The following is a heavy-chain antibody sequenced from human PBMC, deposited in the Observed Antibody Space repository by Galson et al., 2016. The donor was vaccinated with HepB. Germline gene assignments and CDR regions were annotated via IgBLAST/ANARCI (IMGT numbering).Heavy chain of an antibody. CDR2: VFYSGTT. D-gene: IGHD1-26*01. CDR3: ARRGGSVGATSFDL. J-gene: IGHJ5*02. CDR1: GDSITSGGYY. V-gene: IGHV4-39*01. Sequence: ETLSLTCTVSGDSITSGGYYWSWVRQHPGKGLEWIGSVFYSGTTYYNPPLKSRLTISVDTSKNQFSLKLTSVTAADTSVYYCARRGGSVGATSFDLWGQGTLVIVSS.